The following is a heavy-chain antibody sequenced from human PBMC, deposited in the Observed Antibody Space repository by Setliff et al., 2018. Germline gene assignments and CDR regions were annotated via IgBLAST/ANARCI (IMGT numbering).Heavy chain of an antibody. V-gene: IGHV4-61*09. Sequence: SETLSLTCSVSGASITSGGFYWTWIRQPAGKGLEWIGHISPSGSTTYNPSVKSRVTISLDTSKNHFSLKLDSVTAADTAPYYCARSPSSGAYWNPRPFYSDYWARGTLVTVSS. CDR3: ARSPSSGAYWNPRPFYSDY. CDR1: GASITSGGFY. D-gene: IGHD1-26*01. CDR2: ISPSGST. J-gene: IGHJ4*02.